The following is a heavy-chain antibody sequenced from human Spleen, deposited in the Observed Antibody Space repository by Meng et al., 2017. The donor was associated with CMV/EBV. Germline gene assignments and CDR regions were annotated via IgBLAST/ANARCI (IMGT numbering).Heavy chain of an antibody. V-gene: IGHV3-74*01. J-gene: IGHJ4*02. Sequence: GGSLRLSCAASGFAFSGHWLHWVRQAPGKGLVWVSRIDRNGSSTSYADSVKGRFTISRDNANNTLYLQMNSLRAEDTAVYYCAKETGTTGYWGQGTLVTVSS. D-gene: IGHD1-7*01. CDR2: IDRNGSST. CDR1: GFAFSGHW. CDR3: AKETGTTGY.